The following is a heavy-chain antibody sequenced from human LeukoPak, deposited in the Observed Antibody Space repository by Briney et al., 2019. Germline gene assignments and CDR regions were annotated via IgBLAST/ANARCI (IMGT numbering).Heavy chain of an antibody. J-gene: IGHJ4*02. D-gene: IGHD4-23*01. CDR1: GFTFSNYW. V-gene: IGHV3-7*01. CDR3: ARDPYGGNSNDY. CDR2: IKYDEGQK. Sequence: GGSLRLSCAASGFTFSNYWMAWVRQAPGKGLEWVANIKYDEGQKHSADSLKGRFTISRDNTKKSLYLQMNSLRAEDTAVYYCARDPYGGNSNDYWGQGTLVTVSS.